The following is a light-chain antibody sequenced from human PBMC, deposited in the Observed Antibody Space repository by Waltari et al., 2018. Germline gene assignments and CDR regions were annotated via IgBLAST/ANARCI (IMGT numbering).Light chain of an antibody. Sequence: QSVLTQPPSASGTPGQRVTISCSGSSSNIGSYYVNWYQQLPRTAPKLLIYKNNQRPSGVPYRFSGSKSGTSASLAISGLRSEDEADYYCAAWDDSLSGVLFGGGTKLTVL. CDR2: KNN. J-gene: IGLJ2*01. CDR3: AAWDDSLSGVL. V-gene: IGLV1-47*01. CDR1: SSNIGSYY.